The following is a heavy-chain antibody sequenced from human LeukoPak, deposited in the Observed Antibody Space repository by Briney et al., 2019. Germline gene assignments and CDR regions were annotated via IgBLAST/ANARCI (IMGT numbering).Heavy chain of an antibody. J-gene: IGHJ5*02. Sequence: SETLSLTCTVSGGSISSYYWSWIRQPPGKGLEWIGYIYYSGSTNYNPSLKSRVTISVDTSKNQFSLKLSSVTAADTAAYYCARVTGSSWYGNWFDPWGQGTLVTVSS. V-gene: IGHV4-59*01. CDR1: GGSISSYY. D-gene: IGHD6-13*01. CDR2: IYYSGST. CDR3: ARVTGSSWYGNWFDP.